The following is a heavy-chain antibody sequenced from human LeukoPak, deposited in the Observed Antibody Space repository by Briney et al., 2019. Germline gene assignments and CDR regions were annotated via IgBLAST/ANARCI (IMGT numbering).Heavy chain of an antibody. V-gene: IGHV4-39*02. Sequence: SETLSLTCTVSGGSISSSSYYWGWIRQPSGKGLEWIGSIYYSGSTYYNPSLKSRVTISVDTSKNHFSLKLSSVTAADTAVYYCATDSSSSARFDSWGQGTLVTVSS. D-gene: IGHD6-6*01. J-gene: IGHJ4*02. CDR3: ATDSSSSARFDS. CDR2: IYYSGST. CDR1: GGSISSSSYY.